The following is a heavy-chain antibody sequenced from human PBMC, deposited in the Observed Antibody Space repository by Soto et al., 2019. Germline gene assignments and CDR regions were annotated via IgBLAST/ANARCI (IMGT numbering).Heavy chain of an antibody. Sequence: PGGALRLSCVASGFNFTDYVIHWVRQAPGRGLEWVAFMSFDGANEFYADFAKGRFTLSRDNSKHTLFLQMKGLRLDDSAVYFCEGGGFYHGYVYGIDVWGQGTKVTV. CDR3: EGGGFYHGYVYGIDV. V-gene: IGHV3-30-3*01. J-gene: IGHJ6*02. CDR1: GFNFTDYV. D-gene: IGHD2-2*03. CDR2: MSFDGANE.